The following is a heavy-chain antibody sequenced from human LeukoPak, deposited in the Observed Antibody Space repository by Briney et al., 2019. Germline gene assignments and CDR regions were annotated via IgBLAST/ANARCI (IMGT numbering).Heavy chain of an antibody. D-gene: IGHD3-22*01. CDR1: GYSLINHW. CDR2: IYPGNADA. J-gene: IGHJ4*02. V-gene: IGHV5-51*01. Sequence: GESLKISCKASGYSLINHWIGWVRQRPAKGLDRVGIIYPGNADATYSPSFQGQVTISADKSTTTVYLQWSSLKASDTAMYYCARQGSYDNSGYSFDYWGQGTLVTVSS. CDR3: ARQGSYDNSGYSFDY.